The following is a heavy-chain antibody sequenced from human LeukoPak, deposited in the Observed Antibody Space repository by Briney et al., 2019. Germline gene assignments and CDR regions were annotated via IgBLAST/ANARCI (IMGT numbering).Heavy chain of an antibody. CDR3: ARGVLSYDSSGYSYYFDY. V-gene: IGHV3-66*01. CDR2: IYSGGST. J-gene: IGHJ4*02. CDR1: GFTVSSNY. Sequence: GGSLSLSCAASGFTVSSNYMSWVRQAPGKGLEWVSVIYSGGSTYYADSVKGRFTISRDNSKNTLYLQMNSLRAEDTAVYYCARGVLSYDSSGYSYYFDYWGQGTLVTVSS. D-gene: IGHD3-22*01.